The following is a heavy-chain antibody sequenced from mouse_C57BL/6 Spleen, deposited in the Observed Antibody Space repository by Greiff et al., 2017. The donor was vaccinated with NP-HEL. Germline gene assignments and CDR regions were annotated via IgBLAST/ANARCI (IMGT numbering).Heavy chain of an antibody. D-gene: IGHD1-1*01. V-gene: IGHV1-22*01. CDR2: INPNNGGT. CDR3: AREVVARDYFDY. Sequence: EVHLVESGPELVKPGASVKMSCKASGYTFTDYNMHWVKQSHGKSLEWIGYINPNNGGTSYNQKFKGKATLTVNKSSSTAYMELRSLTSEDSAVYYCAREVVARDYFDYWGQGTTLTVSS. J-gene: IGHJ2*01. CDR1: GYTFTDYN.